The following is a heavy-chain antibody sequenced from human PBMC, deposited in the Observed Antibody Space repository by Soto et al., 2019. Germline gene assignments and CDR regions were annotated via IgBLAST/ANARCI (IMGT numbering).Heavy chain of an antibody. CDR2: MTYDGDNK. CDR1: GFTFSTYT. V-gene: IGHV3-30-3*01. Sequence: QVQLVESGGGVVQPGRSLRLSCAASGFTFSTYTLHWVRQAPGKGLEWVALMTYDGDNKHYADSVKGRFTISRDNSKNTLYLQMNSLRAEDTAVYYCAKDDTGYSLGYDYWGQGTLVTVSS. CDR3: AKDDTGYSLGYDY. J-gene: IGHJ4*02. D-gene: IGHD5-18*01.